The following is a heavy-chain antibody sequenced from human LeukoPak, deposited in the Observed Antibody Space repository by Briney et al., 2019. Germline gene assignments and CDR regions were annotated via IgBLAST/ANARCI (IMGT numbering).Heavy chain of an antibody. V-gene: IGHV4-4*02. J-gene: IGHJ5*02. CDR3: ASQLTRYNWFDP. CDR1: GGSISSSNW. CDR2: IYHSGST. D-gene: IGHD1-1*01. Sequence: SETLSLTCAVSGGSISSSNWWSWVRQPPGKGLEWIGEIYHSGSTYYNPSLKSRVTISVDTSKNQFSLKLSSVTAADTAVYYCASQLTRYNWFDPWGQGALVTVSS.